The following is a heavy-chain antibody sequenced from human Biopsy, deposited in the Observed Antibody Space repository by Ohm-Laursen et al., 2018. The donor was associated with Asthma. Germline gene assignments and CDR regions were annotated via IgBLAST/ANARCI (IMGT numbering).Heavy chain of an antibody. CDR3: SRDTLGYYFDI. V-gene: IGHV3-30-3*01. J-gene: IGHJ4*02. Sequence: SLRPSCAASGTHFGSYNMHWARQAPGKGLEWVAVITFDGSTQHYGDSVKGRFTISRDNSKNMLFLQMNSLRAEDTAVYYCSRDTLGYYFDIWGQGTQVTVSS. CDR2: ITFDGSTQ. CDR1: GTHFGSYN. D-gene: IGHD6-13*01.